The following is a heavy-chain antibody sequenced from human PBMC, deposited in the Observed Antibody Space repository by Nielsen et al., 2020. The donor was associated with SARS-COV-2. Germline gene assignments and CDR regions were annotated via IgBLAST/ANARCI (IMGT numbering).Heavy chain of an antibody. CDR3: AKRSGYTSGWYGDY. Sequence: GESLKISCAASGFTFSGYDMNWVRQAPGQGLEWVASISGTTTYIYYADSLKGRFTISRDNVNNLLFLQMNSLRAEDTAVYYCAKRSGYTSGWYGDYWGQGTLVTVSS. CDR2: ISGTTTYI. V-gene: IGHV3-21*04. J-gene: IGHJ4*02. CDR1: GFTFSGYD. D-gene: IGHD6-19*01.